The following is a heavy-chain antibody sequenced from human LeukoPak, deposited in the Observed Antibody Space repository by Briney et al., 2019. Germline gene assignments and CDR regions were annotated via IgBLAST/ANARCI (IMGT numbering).Heavy chain of an antibody. CDR3: ARPGSYSSGWYATDY. CDR1: GYIFTSYW. V-gene: IGHV5-51*01. J-gene: IGHJ4*02. D-gene: IGHD6-19*01. CDR2: IYPGDSDT. Sequence: GESLKISCKGSGYIFTSYWIGWVRQMPGKGLEWMGIIYPGDSDTRYSPSFQGQVTISADKSISTAYLQWSSLKASDTAMYYCARPGSYSSGWYATDYWGQGTLVTVSS.